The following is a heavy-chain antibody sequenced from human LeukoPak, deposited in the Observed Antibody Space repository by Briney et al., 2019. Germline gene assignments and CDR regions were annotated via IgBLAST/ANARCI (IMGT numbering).Heavy chain of an antibody. CDR2: INPSGGST. D-gene: IGHD6-19*01. CDR3: AILTGVAVAGTGKDY. J-gene: IGHJ4*02. V-gene: IGHV1-46*01. Sequence: ASVKVSCKASGYTFTSYYMHWVRQAPGQGLEWMGIINPSGGSTSYAQEFQGRVTMTRDTSTSTVYMELSSLRSEDTAVYYCAILTGVAVAGTGKDYWGQGTLVTVSS. CDR1: GYTFTSYY.